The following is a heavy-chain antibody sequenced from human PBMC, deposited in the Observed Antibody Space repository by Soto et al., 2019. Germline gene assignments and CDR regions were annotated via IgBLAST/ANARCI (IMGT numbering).Heavy chain of an antibody. J-gene: IGHJ4*02. CDR2: IHYSGST. D-gene: IGHD4-4*01. CDR1: GGYISSGGYY. V-gene: IGHV4-31*03. Sequence: QVQLQESGPGLVKPSQTLSLTCTVSGGYISSGGYYWSWIRQHPGKGLEWIGHIHYSGSTYYIPSLSGRVNKSVYTSKSQFSLKLSSVTAADTAVYYCARAYSTRRDFDYWGQGTLVTVSS. CDR3: ARAYSTRRDFDY.